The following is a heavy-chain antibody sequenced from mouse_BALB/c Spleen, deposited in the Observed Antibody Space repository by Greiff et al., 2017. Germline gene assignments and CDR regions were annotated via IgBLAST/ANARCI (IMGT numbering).Heavy chain of an antibody. CDR3: ARAPLHDRFDY. CDR1: GYTFTSYV. V-gene: IGHV1-14*01. CDR2: INHYNDGN. J-gene: IGHJ2*01. Sequence: VQLQQSGPELVKPGASVKMSCKASGYTFTSYVMHWVKQKPGQGLEWIGYINHYNDGNKYNDKFTGKATLTSDKSSSKAYLELSSLTAEASAVSSCARAPLHDRFDYWGQGTTLTVSS.